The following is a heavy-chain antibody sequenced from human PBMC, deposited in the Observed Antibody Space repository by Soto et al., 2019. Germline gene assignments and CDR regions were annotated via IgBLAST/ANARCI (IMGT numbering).Heavy chain of an antibody. Sequence: QITLKESGPTLVKPTQTLTLTCTFSGFSLSTSGVGVGWIRQPPGKALEWLALIYWEDDKRYSPSLKSRLNIPKDPPEKQVVRTLTNMDPVDTATYDCAHSRYYYGSRGYSFQLWGQGTLVTVAS. V-gene: IGHV2-5*02. CDR2: IYWEDDK. CDR3: AHSRYYYGSRGYSFQL. J-gene: IGHJ1*01. D-gene: IGHD3-22*01. CDR1: GFSLSTSGVG.